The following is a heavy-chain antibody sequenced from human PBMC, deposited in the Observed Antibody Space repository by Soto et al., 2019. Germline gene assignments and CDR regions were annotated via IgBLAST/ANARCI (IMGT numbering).Heavy chain of an antibody. V-gene: IGHV1-69*13. CDR2: IIPIFGTA. CDR3: ARDRRVYGDYFDYYGMDV. CDR1: GGTFSSYA. D-gene: IGHD4-17*01. J-gene: IGHJ6*02. Sequence: SVKVSCKASGGTFSSYAISWVGQAPGQGLEWMGGIIPIFGTANYAQKFQGRVTITADESTSTAYMELSSLRSEDTAVYYCARDRRVYGDYFDYYGMDVWGQGTTVTVSS.